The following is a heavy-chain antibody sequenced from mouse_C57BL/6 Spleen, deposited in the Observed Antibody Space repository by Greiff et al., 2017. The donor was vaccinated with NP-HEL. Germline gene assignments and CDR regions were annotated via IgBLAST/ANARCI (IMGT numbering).Heavy chain of an antibody. Sequence: EVKLVESGGGLVKPGGSLKLSCAASGFTFSSYAMSWVRQTPEKRLEWVATISDGGSYTYYPDNVKGRFTISRDNAKNNLYLQMSHLKSEDTAMYYCASTMVTGGYFDYGGQGTTLTVSS. CDR2: ISDGGSYT. V-gene: IGHV5-4*03. J-gene: IGHJ2*01. CDR1: GFTFSSYA. CDR3: ASTMVTGGYFDY. D-gene: IGHD2-2*01.